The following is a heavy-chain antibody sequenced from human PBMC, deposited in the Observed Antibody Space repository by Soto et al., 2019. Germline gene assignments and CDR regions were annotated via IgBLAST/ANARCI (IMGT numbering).Heavy chain of an antibody. Sequence: SETLSLTCAVYGGSFSGYYWSWIRQPPGKGLEWIGEINHSGSTNYNPSLKSRVTISVDTSKNQFSLKLSSVPAADTAVSYCARGLTGDLLGYSGMDVWGQGTTVTVSS. J-gene: IGHJ6*02. CDR1: GGSFSGYY. D-gene: IGHD7-27*01. CDR2: INHSGST. V-gene: IGHV4-34*01. CDR3: ARGLTGDLLGYSGMDV.